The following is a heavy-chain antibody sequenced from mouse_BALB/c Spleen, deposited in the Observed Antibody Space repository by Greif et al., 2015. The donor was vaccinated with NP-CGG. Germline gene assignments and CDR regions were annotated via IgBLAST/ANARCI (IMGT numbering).Heavy chain of an antibody. CDR3: ARDRGEDYYGSSYLWYFDV. J-gene: IGHJ1*01. CDR2: IRNKANGYTT. Sequence: EVKLMESGGGLVQPGGSLRLSCATSGFTFTDYYMSWVRQPPGKALEWLGFIRNKANGYTTEYSASVKGRFTISRDNSQSILYLQMNTLRAEDSATYYCARDRGEDYYGSSYLWYFDVWGAGTTVTVSS. D-gene: IGHD1-1*01. CDR1: GFTFTDYY. V-gene: IGHV7-3*02.